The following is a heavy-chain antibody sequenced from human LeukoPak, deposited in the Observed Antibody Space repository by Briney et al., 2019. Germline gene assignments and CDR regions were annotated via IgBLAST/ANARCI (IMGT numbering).Heavy chain of an antibody. CDR3: ARDMDSGPDFFDY. J-gene: IGHJ4*02. CDR1: GGTFSSYA. V-gene: IGHV1-69*13. Sequence: SVKVSCKASGGTFSSYAISWVRQAPGQGLEWMGGIIPIFGTANYAQKFQGRVTITADESTSTAYMELSRLRSDDTAVYYCARDMDSGPDFFDYWGLGTLVTVSS. D-gene: IGHD1-26*01. CDR2: IIPIFGTA.